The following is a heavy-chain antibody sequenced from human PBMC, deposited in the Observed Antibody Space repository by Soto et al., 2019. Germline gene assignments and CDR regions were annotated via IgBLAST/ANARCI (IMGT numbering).Heavy chain of an antibody. D-gene: IGHD4-17*01. CDR3: AKGRSNPDYGGKPRAVRLEY. V-gene: IGHV3-23*01. J-gene: IGHJ4*02. CDR1: GFTFSSYA. Sequence: GGSLRLSCAASGFTFSSYAMSWVRQAPGKGLEWVSAISGSGGSTYYADSVKGRFTISRDNSKNTLYLQMNSLRAEDTAVYYCAKGRSNPDYGGKPRAVRLEYWGQGTLVTVSS. CDR2: ISGSGGST.